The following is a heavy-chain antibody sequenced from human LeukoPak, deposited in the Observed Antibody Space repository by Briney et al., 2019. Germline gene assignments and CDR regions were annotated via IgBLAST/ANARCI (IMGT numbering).Heavy chain of an antibody. CDR1: GFTFSSYS. J-gene: IGHJ4*02. V-gene: IGHV3-23*01. CDR3: AKGASPGIAAAGAGFLFDY. Sequence: GGSLRLSCAASGFTFSSYSMNWVRQAPGKGLEWVSGISGSGDSTNYADSVKGRFTISRDNSKNTLYLQMNSLRAEDTAVYYCAKGASPGIAAAGAGFLFDYWGQGTLVTVSS. CDR2: ISGSGDST. D-gene: IGHD6-13*01.